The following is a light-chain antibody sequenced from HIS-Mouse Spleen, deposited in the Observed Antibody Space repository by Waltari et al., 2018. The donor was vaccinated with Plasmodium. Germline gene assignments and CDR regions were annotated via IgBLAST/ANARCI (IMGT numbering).Light chain of an antibody. J-gene: IGLJ3*02. CDR1: SSDVGGYNY. Sequence: QSALTQPRSVSGSPGQSVTISCTGTSSDVGGYNYVSWYQQHPGKAPKLSIYDVSKRPSGFPDRFSGSKSGNTASLTISGLQAEDEADYYCCSYAGSYTWVFGGGTKLTVL. CDR2: DVS. V-gene: IGLV2-11*01. CDR3: CSYAGSYTWV.